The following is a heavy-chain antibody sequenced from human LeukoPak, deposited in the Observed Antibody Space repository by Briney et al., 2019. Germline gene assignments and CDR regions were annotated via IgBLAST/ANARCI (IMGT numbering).Heavy chain of an antibody. Sequence: PGGSLRLSCVASGFTFRDFAMSWVRQTPGKRLEWVASTDGTGGDSYYADAVKGRFTISRDDSRDTLYLQMNSLRAEDTAVYYCARGKEKSVVITTSGQNYWGQGTLVTVSS. J-gene: IGHJ4*02. CDR3: ARGKEKSVVITTSGQNY. V-gene: IGHV3-23*01. D-gene: IGHD3-22*01. CDR1: GFTFRDFA. CDR2: TDGTGGDS.